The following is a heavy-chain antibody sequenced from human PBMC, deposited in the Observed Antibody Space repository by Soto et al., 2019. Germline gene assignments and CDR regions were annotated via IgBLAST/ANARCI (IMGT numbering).Heavy chain of an antibody. CDR2: IYHGGST. Sequence: PSETLSLTCAFSGCSISSGGYSWSWIRQPPGKGLEWIGYIYHGGSTYYNPSLKSRVTISVDRSKNQFSLKLSSVTAADTAVYYCARQWGYNFDYWGQGTLVTVSS. CDR1: GCSISSGGYS. J-gene: IGHJ4*02. D-gene: IGHD1-26*01. CDR3: ARQWGYNFDY. V-gene: IGHV4-30-2*01.